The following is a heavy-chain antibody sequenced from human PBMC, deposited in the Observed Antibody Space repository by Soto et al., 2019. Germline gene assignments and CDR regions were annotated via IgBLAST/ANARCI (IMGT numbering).Heavy chain of an antibody. V-gene: IGHV4-4*02. CDR1: GGSISSSNW. J-gene: IGHJ4*02. Sequence: SETLSLTCAVSGGSISSSNWWSWVRQPPGKGLEWIGEIYHSGSTNYNPSLKSRVTISVDKSKNQFSLKLSSVTAADTAVYYCARSLYGSGSMEDSTDYWGQGTLVTVSS. CDR3: ARSLYGSGSMEDSTDY. CDR2: IYHSGST. D-gene: IGHD3-10*01.